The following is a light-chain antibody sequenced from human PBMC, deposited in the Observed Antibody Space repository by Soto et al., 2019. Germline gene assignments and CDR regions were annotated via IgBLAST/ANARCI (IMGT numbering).Light chain of an antibody. CDR3: QQSYSTPLT. CDR1: QRISSY. Sequence: DIQMTQSPSSLSASVGERVTITCRASQRISSYLNWYQQKPGKAPKLLIYAASSLQSGVPSRFSGSGSGTDFTLTISSLQPEDFATYYCQQSYSTPLTFGGGTKGDIK. CDR2: AAS. V-gene: IGKV1-39*01. J-gene: IGKJ4*01.